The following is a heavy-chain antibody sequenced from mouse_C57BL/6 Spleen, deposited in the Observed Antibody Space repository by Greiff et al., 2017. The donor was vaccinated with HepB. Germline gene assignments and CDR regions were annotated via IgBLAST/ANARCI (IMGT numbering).Heavy chain of an antibody. D-gene: IGHD1-1*01. CDR1: GFTFSSYA. V-gene: IGHV5-4*03. CDR2: ISDGGSYT. CDR3: ARTITTVVDPHWYFDV. J-gene: IGHJ1*03. Sequence: EVMLVESGGGLVKPGGSLKLSCAASGFTFSSYAMSWVRQTPEKRLEWVATISDGGSYTYYPDNVKGRFTISRDNAKNNLYLQMSHLKSEDTAMYYCARTITTVVDPHWYFDVWGTGTTVTVSS.